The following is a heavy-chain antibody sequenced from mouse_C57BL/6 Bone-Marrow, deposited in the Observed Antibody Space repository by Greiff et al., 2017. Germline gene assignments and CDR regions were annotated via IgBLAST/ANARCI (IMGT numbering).Heavy chain of an antibody. D-gene: IGHD2-1*01. CDR1: GYTFTSYW. CDR3: ARYGNYPYWYCDV. J-gene: IGHJ1*03. CDR2: IYPSDSET. Sequence: QVQLQQPGAELVRPGSSVKLSCKASGYTFTSYWMDWVKQRPGQGLEWIGNIYPSDSETHYNQKFKDKATLTVDKSSSTAYMQLSSLTSEDSAVYDCARYGNYPYWYCDVWGTGTTVTVSS. V-gene: IGHV1-61*01.